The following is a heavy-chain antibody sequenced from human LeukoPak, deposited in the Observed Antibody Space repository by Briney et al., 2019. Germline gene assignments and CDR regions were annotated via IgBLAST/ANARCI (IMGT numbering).Heavy chain of an antibody. D-gene: IGHD3-3*01. CDR3: ARGYDFWTN. V-gene: IGHV4-59*01. J-gene: IGHJ4*02. CDR1: GGSISNYY. CDR2: IYYSGST. Sequence: SETLSLTCTVSGGSISNYYWSWIRRPPGKGLEWIGYIYYSGSTNYNPSLKSRVTISVDTSKNQFSLKLNSMTAADTAVYYCARGYDFWTNWGQGTLVAVSS.